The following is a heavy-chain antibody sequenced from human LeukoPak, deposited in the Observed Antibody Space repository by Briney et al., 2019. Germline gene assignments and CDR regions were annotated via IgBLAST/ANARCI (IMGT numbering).Heavy chain of an antibody. V-gene: IGHV3-21*01. Sequence: GRSLRLSCAASGFTFSSYSMNWVRQAPGKGLEWVSSISSSSSYIYYADSVKGRFTISRDNAKNSLYLQMNSLRAEDTAVYYCARAGEQQLGQYYFDYWGQGTLVTVSS. CDR3: ARAGEQQLGQYYFDY. J-gene: IGHJ4*02. CDR1: GFTFSSYS. D-gene: IGHD6-13*01. CDR2: ISSSSSYI.